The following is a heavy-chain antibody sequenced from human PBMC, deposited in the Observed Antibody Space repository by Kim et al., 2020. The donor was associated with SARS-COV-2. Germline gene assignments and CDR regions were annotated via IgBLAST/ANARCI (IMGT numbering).Heavy chain of an antibody. CDR1: GYTLTELS. J-gene: IGHJ4*02. CDR2: FDPEDGET. D-gene: IGHD3-3*01. Sequence: ASVKVSCKVSGYTLTELSMHWVRQAPGKGLEWMGGFDPEDGETIYAQKFQGRVTMTEDTSTDTAYMELSSLRSEDTAVYYCATVLGGYDSDLYYFDYWGQGTLVTVSS. CDR3: ATVLGGYDSDLYYFDY. V-gene: IGHV1-24*01.